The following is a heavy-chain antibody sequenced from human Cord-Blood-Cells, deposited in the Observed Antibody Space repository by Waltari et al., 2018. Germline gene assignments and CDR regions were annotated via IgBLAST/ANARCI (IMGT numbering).Heavy chain of an antibody. V-gene: IGHV4-39*07. D-gene: IGHD2-21*02. J-gene: IGHJ3*02. CDR2: IYYSGGT. Sequence: QLQLQESGPGLVKPSETLSLTCTVSGGSISSSSYYWGWIRQPPGKGLEWIGSIYYSGGTSYNPSLKSRVTISGDTSKNQFSLKLSSVTAADTAVYYCARRTYCGGDCYPRDAFDIWGQGTMVTVSS. CDR3: ARRTYCGGDCYPRDAFDI. CDR1: GGSISSSSYY.